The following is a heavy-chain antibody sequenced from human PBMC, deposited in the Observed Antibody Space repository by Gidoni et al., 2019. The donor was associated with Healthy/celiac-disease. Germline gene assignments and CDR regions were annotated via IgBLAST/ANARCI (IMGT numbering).Heavy chain of an antibody. CDR2: IYPGDSDT. J-gene: IGHJ3*02. CDR1: GYSFTSYW. Sequence: EVQLVQSGAEVKKPGESLKISCTGSGYSFTSYWIGWVRQMPGKGLEWMGIIYPGDSDTRYSPSFQGQVTISADKSISTAYLQWSSLKASDTAMYYCARHAYCSSTSCYTSDDAFDIWGQGTMVTVSS. V-gene: IGHV5-51*01. D-gene: IGHD2-2*02. CDR3: ARHAYCSSTSCYTSDDAFDI.